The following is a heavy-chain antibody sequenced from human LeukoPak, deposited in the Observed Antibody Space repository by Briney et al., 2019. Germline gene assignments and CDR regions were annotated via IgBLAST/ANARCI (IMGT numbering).Heavy chain of an antibody. V-gene: IGHV3-21*01. CDR1: GFTFSSYS. CDR3: AKGSGVWGSYRGIDY. D-gene: IGHD3-16*02. Sequence: GGSLRLSCAASGFTFSSYSMNWVRQAPGKGLEWVSSISSSSSYIYYTDSVKGRFTISRDNAKNSLYLQMNSLRAEDTAVYYCAKGSGVWGSYRGIDYWGQGTLVTVSS. CDR2: ISSSSSYI. J-gene: IGHJ4*02.